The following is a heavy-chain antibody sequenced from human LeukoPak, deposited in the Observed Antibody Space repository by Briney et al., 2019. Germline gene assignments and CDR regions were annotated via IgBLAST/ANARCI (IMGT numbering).Heavy chain of an antibody. Sequence: GGSLRLSCAASGFTFNSYAMSWVRQAPGKGLEGVSAISGSGGSTYYADSVKGRFTISRDNSKNTLYLQMNSLRAEDTAVYYCAKDKITTITESFDYWGQGTLVTVSS. V-gene: IGHV3-23*01. CDR3: AKDKITTITESFDY. D-gene: IGHD5-12*01. CDR1: GFTFNSYA. CDR2: ISGSGGST. J-gene: IGHJ4*02.